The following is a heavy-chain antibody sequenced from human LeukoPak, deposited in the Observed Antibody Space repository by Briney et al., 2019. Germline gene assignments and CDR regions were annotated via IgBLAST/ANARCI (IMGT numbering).Heavy chain of an antibody. CDR3: AGEPKWQSGRLSAFDV. CDR1: GDSVSSTSAA. J-gene: IGHJ3*01. D-gene: IGHD3-10*01. V-gene: IGHV6-1*01. Sequence: SQTLSLTCAISGDSVSSTSAAWHWIRQSPSRGLECLGRTYYRSQWIYEYKISLKSRITINPDTSRNQFSLQLNSVTPEDTAVYYCAGEPKWQSGRLSAFDVWGHGTKVTVSS. CDR2: TYYRSQWIY.